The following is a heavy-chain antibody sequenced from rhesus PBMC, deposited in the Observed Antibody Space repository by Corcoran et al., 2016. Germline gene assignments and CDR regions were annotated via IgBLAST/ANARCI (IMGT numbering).Heavy chain of an antibody. V-gene: IGHV4S7*01. D-gene: IGHD1-20*01. CDR3: AGDTSGTTGYGLDS. CDR2: LYSSHVNP. Sequence: QVQLQESGPGLLKPSETLSLTCAVSGGSISGSYGWGWIRQPPGKGLEWIGCLYSSHVNPSYTPSLKIQVTISPGTAKNQFSLKLSSVTAADPAVYYCAGDTSGTTGYGLDSWGQGVVVTVSS. CDR1: GGSISGSYG. J-gene: IGHJ6*01.